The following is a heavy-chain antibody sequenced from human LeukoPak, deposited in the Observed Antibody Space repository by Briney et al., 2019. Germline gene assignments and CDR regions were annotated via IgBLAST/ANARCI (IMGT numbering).Heavy chain of an antibody. J-gene: IGHJ6*02. Sequence: SETLSLTCTVSGGSISSYYWSWIRQPPVKGLEWIGSIYYSGSTTYNPSLKSRVTISVDKSKNQFSLKLSSVTAADTAFYFKQKTAYEILTGYDYGMDVWGQGTTVTVSS. V-gene: IGHV4-59*08. D-gene: IGHD3-9*01. CDR2: IYYSGST. CDR1: GGSISSYY. CDR3: QKTAYEILTGYDYGMDV.